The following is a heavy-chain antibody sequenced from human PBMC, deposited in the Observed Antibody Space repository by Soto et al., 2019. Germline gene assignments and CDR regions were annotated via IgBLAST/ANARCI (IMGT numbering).Heavy chain of an antibody. CDR2: ISAYNGNT. CDR1: GYTFTSYG. D-gene: IGHD3-9*01. J-gene: IGHJ3*02. Sequence: GASVKVSCKASGYTFTSYGISWVRQAPGQGLEWMGWISAYNGNTNYAQKLQGRVTMTTDTSTSTAYMELRSLRSDDTAVYYCARDTPLLELYYDILTGLSPPGGVDQHAFDIWGQGTMVTVSS. V-gene: IGHV1-18*01. CDR3: ARDTPLLELYYDILTGLSPPGGVDQHAFDI.